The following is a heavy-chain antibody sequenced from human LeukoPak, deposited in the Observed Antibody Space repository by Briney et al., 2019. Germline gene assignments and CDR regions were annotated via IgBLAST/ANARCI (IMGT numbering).Heavy chain of an antibody. J-gene: IGHJ4*02. Sequence: PGGSLRLSCAASGFTFSSYSMNWVRQAPGKGLEWVSSISSSSSYIYYADSVKGRFTISRDNAKNSLYLQMNSLRAEDTAVYYCTTDVSVRGYYDSSGNIDYWGQGTLVTVSS. CDR1: GFTFSSYS. D-gene: IGHD3-22*01. V-gene: IGHV3-21*03. CDR3: TTDVSVRGYYDSSGNIDY. CDR2: ISSSSSYI.